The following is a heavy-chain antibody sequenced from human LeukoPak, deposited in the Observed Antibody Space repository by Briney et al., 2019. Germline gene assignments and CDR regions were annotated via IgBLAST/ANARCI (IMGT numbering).Heavy chain of an antibody. J-gene: IGHJ6*03. V-gene: IGHV4-4*07. CDR3: AREKGPRNYYYYYMDV. CDR2: IYTSGST. CDR1: GGSISSYY. Sequence: PSETLSLTCTVSGGSISSYYWSWIRQPAGKGLEWIGRIYTSGSTNYNPSLKSRVTMSVDTSKNQFSLKLSSVTAADTAVYYCAREKGPRNYYYYYMDVWGKGTTVTISS.